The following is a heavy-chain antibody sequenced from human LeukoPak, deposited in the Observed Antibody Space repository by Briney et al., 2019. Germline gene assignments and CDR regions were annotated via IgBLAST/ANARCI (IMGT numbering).Heavy chain of an antibody. D-gene: IGHD3-16*01. V-gene: IGHV3-15*01. Sequence: TGGSLRLSCAASGFTFSNYWMTWVRQAPGKGLEWVGRIKSKTDGGTTDYAAPVKGRFTISRDDSKNTLYLQMNSLKTEDTAVYYCTTDSSFGYFDYWGQGTLVTVSS. CDR2: IKSKTDGGTT. CDR3: TTDSSFGYFDY. J-gene: IGHJ4*02. CDR1: GFTFSNYW.